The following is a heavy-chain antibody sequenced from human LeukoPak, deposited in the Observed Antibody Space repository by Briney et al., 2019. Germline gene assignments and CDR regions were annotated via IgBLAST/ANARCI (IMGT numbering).Heavy chain of an antibody. Sequence: PGGSLRLSCAASGFTFSSYAMHWVRQAPGKGLEWVAVISYDGSNKYYADSVKGRFTISRDNSKNTLYLQMNSLRAGNTAVYYYARAMYSGSYYFDYWGQGTLVTVSS. CDR2: ISYDGSNK. CDR1: GFTFSSYA. J-gene: IGHJ4*02. V-gene: IGHV3-30-3*01. D-gene: IGHD1-26*01. CDR3: ARAMYSGSYYFDY.